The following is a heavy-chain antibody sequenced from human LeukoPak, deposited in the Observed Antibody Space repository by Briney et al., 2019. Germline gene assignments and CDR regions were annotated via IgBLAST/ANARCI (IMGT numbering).Heavy chain of an antibody. Sequence: SETLSLTCTVSGGSISSSSYYWGWIRQPPGKGLEWIGSIYYSGSTYYNPSLKSRVTISVDTSKNQFSLKLSSVTAADTAVYYCARELYDFWSCYYTDGNWFDPWGQGTLVTVSS. CDR3: ARELYDFWSCYYTDGNWFDP. CDR2: IYYSGST. D-gene: IGHD3-3*01. CDR1: GGSISSSSYY. V-gene: IGHV4-39*01. J-gene: IGHJ5*02.